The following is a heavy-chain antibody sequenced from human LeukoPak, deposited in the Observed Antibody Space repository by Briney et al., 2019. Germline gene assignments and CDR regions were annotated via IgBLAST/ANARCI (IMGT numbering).Heavy chain of an antibody. Sequence: PGGSLRLSCAASGFTFSTYEMNWVRQAPGKGLEWVSYISSSGSTIYYADSVKGRFTISRDNSKNTLYLQMNSLRAEDTAVYYCAKDSEPYHLLPYYFDYWGQGTLVTVSS. V-gene: IGHV3-48*03. CDR2: ISSSGSTI. J-gene: IGHJ4*02. CDR1: GFTFSTYE. CDR3: AKDSEPYHLLPYYFDY. D-gene: IGHD2-2*01.